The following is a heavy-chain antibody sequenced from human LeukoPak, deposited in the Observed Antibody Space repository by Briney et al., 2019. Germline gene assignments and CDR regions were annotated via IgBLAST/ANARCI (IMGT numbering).Heavy chain of an antibody. CDR3: AREDYGSGSYAY. CDR1: GFTFSSYE. D-gene: IGHD3-10*01. V-gene: IGHV3-48*03. CDR2: ISSSGSSI. Sequence: GGSLRLSCAASGFTFSSYEMNWVRQAPGKGLEWVSYISSSGSSIYYAGSVKGRFTISRDNAKNSLYLQMNSLRAEDTAVYHCAREDYGSGSYAYWGQGTLVTVSS. J-gene: IGHJ4*02.